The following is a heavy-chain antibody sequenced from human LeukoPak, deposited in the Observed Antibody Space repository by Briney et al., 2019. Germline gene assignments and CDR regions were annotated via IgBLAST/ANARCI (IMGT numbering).Heavy chain of an antibody. D-gene: IGHD5-12*01. CDR2: ISSSSSYI. CDR3: ARSVVATAAYYYYGMDV. V-gene: IGHV3-21*01. J-gene: IGHJ6*02. Sequence: GGSLRLSCAASGFTFSSYSMNWVRQAPGKGLEWVSSISSSSSYIYYADSVKGRFTISRDNAKNSLYLQMNSLRAEDTAVYYCARSVVATAAYYYYGMDVGGQGTTVTVS. CDR1: GFTFSSYS.